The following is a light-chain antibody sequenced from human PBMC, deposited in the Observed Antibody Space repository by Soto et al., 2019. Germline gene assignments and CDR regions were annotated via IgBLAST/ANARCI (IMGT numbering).Light chain of an antibody. J-gene: IGLJ3*02. V-gene: IGLV2-14*01. CDR1: SSDVGGYNY. CDR3: SSYTTSGTPV. CDR2: EVS. Sequence: QSALTQPASVSGSPGQTITISCTGTSSDVGGYNYLSWYQQHPGKAPKVMIYEVSNRPSGVSNRFSGSKSGNTASLTISGXXXXXXXXXFCSSYTTSGTPVFGGGTQLTV.